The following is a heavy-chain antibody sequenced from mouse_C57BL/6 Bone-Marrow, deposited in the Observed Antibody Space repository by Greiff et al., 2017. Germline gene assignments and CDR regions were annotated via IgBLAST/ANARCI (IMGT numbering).Heavy chain of an antibody. CDR3: AILLRDY. CDR2: IYPGSGST. CDR1: GYTFTSYW. D-gene: IGHD1-1*01. Sequence: QVQLQQPGAELVKPGASVTMSCKASGYTFTSYWITWVKQRPGQGLEWIGDIYPGSGSTNYNEKFKSKATLTVDTSSSTASMQRSSLTSADSAVSYCAILLRDYWGQGTTRTVSS. J-gene: IGHJ2*01. V-gene: IGHV1-55*01.